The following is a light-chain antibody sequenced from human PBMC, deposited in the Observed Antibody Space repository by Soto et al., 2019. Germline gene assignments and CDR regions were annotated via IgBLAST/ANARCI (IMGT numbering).Light chain of an antibody. CDR2: TNN. CDR1: SSNIGSNA. J-gene: IGLJ2*01. Sequence: QPVLTQPPSASGTPGQRVTISCSGSSSNIGSNAVNWYQQLPGTAPKLLIYTNNQRPSGVPDRLSGSKSGTSASLAISGLQSEDEADYFCAAKDDSLSGVVFGGGTKVTVL. V-gene: IGLV1-44*01. CDR3: AAKDDSLSGVV.